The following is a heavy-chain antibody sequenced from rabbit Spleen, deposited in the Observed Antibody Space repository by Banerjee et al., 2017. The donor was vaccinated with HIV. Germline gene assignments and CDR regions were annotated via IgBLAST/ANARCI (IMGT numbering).Heavy chain of an antibody. CDR2: IYAGSSGST. CDR1: GFSFSSSYW. Sequence: QSLEESGGDLVKPGASLTLTCKASGFSFSSSYWICWVRQAPGKGLEWIACIYAGSSGSTSYASWAKGRFTISKTSSTTVTLQMTSLTAADTAAYFCARDTSSSFSSYGMDLWGPGTLVTVS. J-gene: IGHJ6*01. CDR3: ARDTSSSFSSYGMDL. D-gene: IGHD1-1*01. V-gene: IGHV1S40*01.